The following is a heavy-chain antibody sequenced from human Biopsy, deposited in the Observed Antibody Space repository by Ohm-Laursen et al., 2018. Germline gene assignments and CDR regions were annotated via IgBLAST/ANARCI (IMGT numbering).Heavy chain of an antibody. Sequence: SLRLSCAASEFIFSRFWMYWVRQAPGKGLVWVSRINSDGSSTNYADAVKGRFTISRDNAKNTVFLQMNSLRAEDTAVYYCARGLTVLNYFYGLDLWGQGTTVTVSS. CDR3: ARGLTVLNYFYGLDL. CDR2: INSDGSST. J-gene: IGHJ6*02. V-gene: IGHV3-74*01. D-gene: IGHD4-17*01. CDR1: EFIFSRFW.